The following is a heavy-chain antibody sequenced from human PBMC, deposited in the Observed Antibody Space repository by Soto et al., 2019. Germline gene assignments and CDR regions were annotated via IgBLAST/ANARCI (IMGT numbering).Heavy chain of an antibody. D-gene: IGHD3-22*01. CDR2: ISYDGTNQ. CDR1: GFTLNRVS. V-gene: IGHV3-30-3*01. CDR3: ARVGPSDSSGYHPIPY. Sequence: QVQLVESGGGVVQPGRSLRLSCAASGFTLNRVSIHWVRQTPGKGLEWVAVISYDGTNQYYADSVKGRFTISRDISNNTLFLQMTSLRAEATALYYCARVGPSDSSGYHPIPYWGQGTLVTVSS. J-gene: IGHJ4*02.